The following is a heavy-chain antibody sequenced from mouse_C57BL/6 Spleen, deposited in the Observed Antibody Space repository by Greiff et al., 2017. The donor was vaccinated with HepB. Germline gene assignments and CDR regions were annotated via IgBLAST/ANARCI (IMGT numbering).Heavy chain of an antibody. CDR3: AREATVVGDY. V-gene: IGHV1-81*01. Sequence: QVHVKQSGAELARPGASVKLSCKASGYTFTSYGISWVKQRTGQGLEWIGEIYPRSGNTYYNEKFKGKATLTADKSSSTAYMELRSLTSEDSAVYVCAREATVVGDYWGQGTTLTVSS. CDR1: GYTFTSYG. D-gene: IGHD1-1*01. J-gene: IGHJ2*01. CDR2: IYPRSGNT.